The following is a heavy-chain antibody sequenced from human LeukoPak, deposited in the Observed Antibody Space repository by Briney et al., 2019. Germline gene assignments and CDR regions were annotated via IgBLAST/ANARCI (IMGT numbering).Heavy chain of an antibody. V-gene: IGHV4-59*01. CDR2: IYYSGST. CDR1: GGSISSYY. Sequence: SGTLSLTCTVSGGSISSYYWSWIRQPPGKGLEWIGYIYYSGSTNYNPSLKSRVTISVDTSKNQFTLKLSSVTAADTAVYYCARVRFLEWLPDAFDIWGQGTMVTVSS. D-gene: IGHD3-3*01. J-gene: IGHJ3*02. CDR3: ARVRFLEWLPDAFDI.